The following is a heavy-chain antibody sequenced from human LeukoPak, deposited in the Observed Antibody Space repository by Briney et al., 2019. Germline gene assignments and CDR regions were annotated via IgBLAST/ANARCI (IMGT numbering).Heavy chain of an antibody. D-gene: IGHD2-15*01. Sequence: PGGPLRLSCTASGFTFGDYSMTWFRQAPGKGLEWVSFIRNKASGGTTEHAASVRGRFTTSRDDSKSIAYLQMNSLKTEDTALYYCTRDRIMTDFWGQGTLVTVSS. CDR3: TRDRIMTDF. J-gene: IGHJ4*02. CDR2: IRNKASGGTT. CDR1: GFTFGDYS. V-gene: IGHV3-49*03.